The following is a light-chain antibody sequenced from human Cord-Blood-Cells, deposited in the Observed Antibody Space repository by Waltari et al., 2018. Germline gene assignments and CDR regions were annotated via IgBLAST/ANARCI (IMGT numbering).Light chain of an antibody. CDR2: GAS. CDR1: QSVSSN. J-gene: IGKJ2*01. Sequence: EIVMTQYPATLSVSPGERATLSCRASQSVSSNLAWYQQKPGQAPRLRIYGASTRATGIPARFSGSGSGTEFTLTISSLQSEDFAVYYCQQYNNWPPYTFGQGTKLEIK. V-gene: IGKV3-15*01. CDR3: QQYNNWPPYT.